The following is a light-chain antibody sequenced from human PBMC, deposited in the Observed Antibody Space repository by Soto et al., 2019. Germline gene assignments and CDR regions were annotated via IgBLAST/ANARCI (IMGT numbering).Light chain of an antibody. CDR2: EVS. CDR1: SSDVGGYNY. Sequence: QSALTQPASVSGSPGQSITISCTGTSSDVGGYNYVSWYQQHPGKAPKLMIYEVSNRPSGVSSRFSGSKSGNTASLTISGLQAEDEASYYCSSYTTRSTGVFGTGTKLPVL. CDR3: SSYTTRSTGV. J-gene: IGLJ1*01. V-gene: IGLV2-14*03.